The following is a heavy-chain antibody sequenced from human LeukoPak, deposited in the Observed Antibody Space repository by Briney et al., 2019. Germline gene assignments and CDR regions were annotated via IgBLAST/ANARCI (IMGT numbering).Heavy chain of an antibody. CDR3: ARERNYGDYGNAFDV. CDR2: ITPKRGVT. CDR1: GYTFTDYY. Sequence: ASVKVSCKASGYTFTDYYIHWMRHAPGQGLEWMGWITPKRGVTTYAQKFQGRVTMTRDTSITTAYMELTRLRSDDTTIYYCARERNYGDYGNAFDVWGQGTKVTVSS. V-gene: IGHV1-2*02. J-gene: IGHJ3*01. D-gene: IGHD4-17*01.